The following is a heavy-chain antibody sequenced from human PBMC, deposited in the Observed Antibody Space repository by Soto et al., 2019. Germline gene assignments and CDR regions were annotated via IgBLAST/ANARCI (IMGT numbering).Heavy chain of an antibody. V-gene: IGHV1-69*08. Sequence: QVQLVQSGAEVKKPGSSVKVSCKASGGTFSTYTINWVRQAPGQGLEWMGRIIPLLDVTNNAQGFQGRVTITADKSTSTVYMELTSLTSQDTAVYYCARDSGTVGYDDSWGQGTLVTVSS. J-gene: IGHJ4*02. CDR2: IIPLLDVT. CDR3: ARDSGTVGYDDS. D-gene: IGHD3-10*01. CDR1: GGTFSTYT.